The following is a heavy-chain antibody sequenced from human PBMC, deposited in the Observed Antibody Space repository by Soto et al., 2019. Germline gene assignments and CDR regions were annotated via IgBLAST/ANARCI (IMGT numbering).Heavy chain of an antibody. CDR1: GFSLSTSGVG. J-gene: IGHJ3*02. V-gene: IGHV2-5*02. CDR2: IYWDDDK. D-gene: IGHD5-18*01. CDR3: AHILDAQLWNPSDAFDI. Sequence: QITLKESGPTLVKPTQTLTLTCTFSGFSLSTSGVGVGWIRQPPGKALEWLALIYWDDDKRYSPSLKSRLTITKDTSKNQVVLTMTNMDPVDTATYYCAHILDAQLWNPSDAFDIWGQGTMVTVSS.